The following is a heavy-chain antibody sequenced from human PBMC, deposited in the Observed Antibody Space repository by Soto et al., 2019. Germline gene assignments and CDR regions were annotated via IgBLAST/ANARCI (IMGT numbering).Heavy chain of an antibody. J-gene: IGHJ5*02. CDR1: GGSISSSSYY. D-gene: IGHD3-10*01. CDR3: ARLLWFGEFRFDP. CDR2: IYYSGST. V-gene: IGHV4-39*01. Sequence: SETLSLTCTVSGGSISSSSYYWGWIRQPPGKGLEWIGSIYYSGSTYYNPSLKSRVTISVDTSKNQFSLKLSSVTAADTAVYYCARLLWFGEFRFDPWGQGTLVTVSS.